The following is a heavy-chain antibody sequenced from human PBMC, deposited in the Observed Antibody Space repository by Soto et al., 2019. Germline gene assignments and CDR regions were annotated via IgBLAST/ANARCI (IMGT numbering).Heavy chain of an antibody. CDR1: GGAISTYY. CDR3: VRGGQRYSAD. Sequence: VQLQESGPGLVKPSETLSLTCTISGGAISTYYWPWIRQPPGKGLEWIGYIYYTGSTSYNPSLRSRVTISVDTSKYEFSLELRSVTAADTAVYYCVRGGQRYSADCGQGMLVTVSS. CDR2: IYYTGST. D-gene: IGHD5-12*01. V-gene: IGHV4-59*01. J-gene: IGHJ4*02.